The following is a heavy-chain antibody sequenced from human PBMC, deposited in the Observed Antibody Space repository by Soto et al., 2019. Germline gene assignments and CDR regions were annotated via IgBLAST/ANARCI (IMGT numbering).Heavy chain of an antibody. Sequence: GGSLRLSCAASGFTFSSYAMSWVRQAPGKGLEWVSAISGSGGSTYYADSVKGRFTISRDNSKNTLYLQMNSLRAEDTAVYYCAKLLGYSSSWYVDYWGQGTLVTVSS. V-gene: IGHV3-23*01. CDR1: GFTFSSYA. D-gene: IGHD6-13*01. CDR2: ISGSGGST. J-gene: IGHJ4*02. CDR3: AKLLGYSSSWYVDY.